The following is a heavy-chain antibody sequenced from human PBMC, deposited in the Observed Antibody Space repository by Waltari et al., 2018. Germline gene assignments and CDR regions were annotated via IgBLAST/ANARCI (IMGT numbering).Heavy chain of an antibody. CDR3: ARHWKRNGYRFDP. D-gene: IGHD5-12*01. V-gene: IGHV4-39*01. CDR1: GDSLRSSRYY. J-gene: IGHJ5*02. CDR2: IYYSGSI. Sequence: QPQLQESGPGLVKPSETLSLTCSVSGDSLRSSRYYWCWIRQSPGKGLEWIGSIYYSGSIYYNPTLQSRVTISGDTSKNQFSLNLSSVTAADTAIYYCARHWKRNGYRFDPWGQGTRVNVSS.